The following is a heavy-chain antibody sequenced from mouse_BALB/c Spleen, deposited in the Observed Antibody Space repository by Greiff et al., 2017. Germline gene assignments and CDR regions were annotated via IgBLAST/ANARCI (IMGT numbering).Heavy chain of an antibody. Sequence: VQVVESGPGLVAPSQSLSITCTVSGFSLTSYGVHWVRQPPGKGLEWLGVIWAGGSTNYNSALMSRLSISKDNSKSQVFLKMNSLQTDDTAMYYCATYGSSRYFDVWGAGTTVTVSS. CDR3: ATYGSSRYFDV. CDR2: IWAGGST. D-gene: IGHD1-1*01. V-gene: IGHV2-9*02. J-gene: IGHJ1*01. CDR1: GFSLTSYG.